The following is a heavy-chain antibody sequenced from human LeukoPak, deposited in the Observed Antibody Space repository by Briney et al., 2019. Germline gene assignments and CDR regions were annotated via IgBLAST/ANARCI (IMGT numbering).Heavy chain of an antibody. CDR3: ARSGRGYCSSTSCYWFDY. J-gene: IGHJ4*02. CDR2: ISAYNGNT. D-gene: IGHD2-2*01. V-gene: IGHV1-18*01. Sequence: ASVKVSCKASGGTFSSYGISWVRQAPGQGLEWMGWISAYNGNTNYAQKLQGRVTMTTDTSTSTAYMELRSLRSDDTAVYYCARSGRGYCSSTSCYWFDYWGQGTLVTVSS. CDR1: GGTFSSYG.